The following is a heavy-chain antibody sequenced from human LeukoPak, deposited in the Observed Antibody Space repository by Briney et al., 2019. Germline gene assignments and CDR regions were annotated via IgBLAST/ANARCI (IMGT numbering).Heavy chain of an antibody. Sequence: PGGSLRLSCAASGFTFDTYGMNWVRQAPGKGLEWLSHIGSGGSTIYYADSVTGRFTISRDNAKNSLYLQMSSLRAEDTAIYYCAGEGSGWLPNFWGQGTPVT. J-gene: IGHJ4*02. CDR3: AGEGSGWLPNF. CDR2: IGSGGSTI. V-gene: IGHV3-48*04. CDR1: GFTFDTYG. D-gene: IGHD6-19*01.